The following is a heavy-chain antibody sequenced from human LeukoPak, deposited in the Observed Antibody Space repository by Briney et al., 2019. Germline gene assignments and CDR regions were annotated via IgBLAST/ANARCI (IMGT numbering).Heavy chain of an antibody. CDR1: GFIFSSYA. V-gene: IGHV3-23*01. D-gene: IGHD3-22*01. CDR3: AKPYYYYGSSGYFDY. CDR2: ITSSGGST. Sequence: GGSLRLSCAVSGFIFSSYAMSWVRQAPGKGLEWVSTITSSGGSTYYADSVKGRFTISRDNSKNTLYLQMNSLRAEDTALYYCAKPYYYYGSSGYFDYWGQGTLVTVSS. J-gene: IGHJ4*02.